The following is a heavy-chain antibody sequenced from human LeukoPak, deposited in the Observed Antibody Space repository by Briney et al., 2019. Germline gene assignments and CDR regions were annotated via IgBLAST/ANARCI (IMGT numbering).Heavy chain of an antibody. J-gene: IGHJ4*02. Sequence: GGSLRLSCAASGFTLSSYGMHWVRQAPGKGLEWVAVTSYDGSNKYYADSVKGRFTISRDNSKSMVSLQMNSLRAEDTAVYYCARADDFWSDYFNYWGQGTLVTVSS. CDR1: GFTLSSYG. D-gene: IGHD3-3*01. V-gene: IGHV3-30-3*01. CDR3: ARADDFWSDYFNY. CDR2: TSYDGSNK.